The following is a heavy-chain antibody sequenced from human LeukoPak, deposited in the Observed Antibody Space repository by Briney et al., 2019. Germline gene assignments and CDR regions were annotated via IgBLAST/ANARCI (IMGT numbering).Heavy chain of an antibody. Sequence: GGSLRLSCAASGFTFSSYWMSWVRQAPGKRLEWVANIKQDGSEKYYVDSVKGRFTISRDNAKNSLYLQMNSLRAEDTAVYYCARVPPSSRFPIFRWGQGTLVTVSS. CDR3: ARVPPSSRFPIFR. CDR1: GFTFSSYW. CDR2: IKQDGSEK. D-gene: IGHD3-3*01. J-gene: IGHJ4*02. V-gene: IGHV3-7*02.